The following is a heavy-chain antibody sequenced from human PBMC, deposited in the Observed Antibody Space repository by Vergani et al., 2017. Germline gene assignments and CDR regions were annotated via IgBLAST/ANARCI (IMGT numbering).Heavy chain of an antibody. CDR1: GYTFTSYG. Sequence: QVQLVQSGAEVKKPGASVKVSCKASGYTFTSYGISWVRQAPGQGLEWMGWISAYNGNTNYAQKLQGRVTMTTDTSTSTAYMELRSLKASDTAMYYCALSAGYXSGGSCYSGFYYYGMDVWGQGTTVTVSS. CDR2: ISAYNGNT. D-gene: IGHD2-15*01. V-gene: IGHV1-18*01. CDR3: ALSAGYXSGGSCYSGFYYYGMDV. J-gene: IGHJ6*02.